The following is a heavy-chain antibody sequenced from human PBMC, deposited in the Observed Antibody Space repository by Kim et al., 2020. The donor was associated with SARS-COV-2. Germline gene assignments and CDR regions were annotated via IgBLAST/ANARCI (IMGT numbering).Heavy chain of an antibody. V-gene: IGHV4-31*03. J-gene: IGHJ4*02. CDR1: GGSISSGGYY. D-gene: IGHD4-17*01. CDR2: IYYSGST. Sequence: SETLSLTCTVSGGSISSGGYYWSWIRQHPGKGLEWIGYIYYSGSTYYNPSLKSRVTISVDTSKNQFSLKLSSVTAADTAVYYCARVATVTSPYFDYWGQGTLVTVSS. CDR3: ARVATVTSPYFDY.